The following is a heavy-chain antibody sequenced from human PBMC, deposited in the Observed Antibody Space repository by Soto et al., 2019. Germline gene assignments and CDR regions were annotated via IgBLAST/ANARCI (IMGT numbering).Heavy chain of an antibody. J-gene: IGHJ4*02. CDR1: GGSISSGGYY. CDR3: ARAPYSSGWPDQ. CDR2: ISYSGRT. Sequence: QSQTLSLTCTVSGGSISSGGYYWTWIRQHPGKGLEWIGYISYSGRTNYNPSLKSRVIIAVDTSKNQLSLSLTSVSAADTAVYYCARAPYSSGWPDQWGQGSLVTVSS. V-gene: IGHV4-31*03. D-gene: IGHD6-19*01.